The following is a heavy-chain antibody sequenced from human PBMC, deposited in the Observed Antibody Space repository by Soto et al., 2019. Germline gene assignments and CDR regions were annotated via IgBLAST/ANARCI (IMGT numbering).Heavy chain of an antibody. CDR3: AKANELLWFGLFYYFDY. Sequence: GGSLRLSCAASGFTFSSYAMSWVRQAPGKGLEWVSAISGSGGSTYYADSVKGRFTISRDNSKNTLYLQMNSLRAEDTAVYYCAKANELLWFGLFYYFDYWGQGTLVTVSS. CDR2: ISGSGGST. V-gene: IGHV3-23*01. J-gene: IGHJ4*02. D-gene: IGHD3-10*01. CDR1: GFTFSSYA.